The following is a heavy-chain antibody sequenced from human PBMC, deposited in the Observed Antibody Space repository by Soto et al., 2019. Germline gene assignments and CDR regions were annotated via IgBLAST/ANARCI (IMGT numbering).Heavy chain of an antibody. D-gene: IGHD6-6*01. CDR1: GGSFSGYY. V-gene: IGHV4-34*01. CDR2: INHSGST. Sequence: SETLSLTCAVYGGSFSGYYWSWIRQPPGKGLEWIGEINHSGSTNYNPSLKSRVTISVDTSKNQFSLKLSSVTAADTAVYYCARQSIAARGEFDYWGQGTLVTVSS. CDR3: ARQSIAARGEFDY. J-gene: IGHJ4*02.